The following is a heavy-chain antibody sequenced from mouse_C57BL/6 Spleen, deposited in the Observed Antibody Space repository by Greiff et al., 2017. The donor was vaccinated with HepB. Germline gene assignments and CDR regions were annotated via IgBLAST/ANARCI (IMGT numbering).Heavy chain of an antibody. D-gene: IGHD1-1*01. CDR1: GYAFSSSW. J-gene: IGHJ3*01. Sequence: VQLQQSGPELVKPGASVKISCKASGYAFSSSWMNWVKQRPGKGLEWIGRIYPGDGDTNYNGTFKGKATLTADKSSSTAYMQLSSLTSEDSAVYFCARSPITTVVATPFAYWGQGTLVTVSA. CDR3: ARSPITTVVATPFAY. CDR2: IYPGDGDT. V-gene: IGHV1-82*01.